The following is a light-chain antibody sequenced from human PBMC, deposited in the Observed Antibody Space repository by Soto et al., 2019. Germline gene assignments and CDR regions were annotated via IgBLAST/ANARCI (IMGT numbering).Light chain of an antibody. V-gene: IGLV1-44*01. CDR1: SSNIGSKP. CDR3: AAWYDSLNGLV. CDR2: NTN. J-gene: IGLJ2*01. Sequence: QSVLTQPPSASGTPGQRVTISCSGSSSNIGSKPVNWYQQLPGAAPKLLIHNTNQRPSGVPDRFSGSKSGTSASLAISGLQSDDEAHYYCAAWYDSLNGLVFGGGTKVTVL.